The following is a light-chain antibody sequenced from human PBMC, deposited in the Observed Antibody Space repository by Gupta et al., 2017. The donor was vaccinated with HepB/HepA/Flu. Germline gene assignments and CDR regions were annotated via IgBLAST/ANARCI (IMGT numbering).Light chain of an antibody. CDR3: QQSYSTPRT. J-gene: IGKJ1*01. Sequence: DIQMPQSPSSLSASVGDRLTITCRASQTITSYLNWYQQKPGKAPKLLIYAASTLQSGVPSRFSGSGYGTDFTLTISSLQPEDFATYYCQQSYSTPRTFGQGTKVEVK. CDR2: AAS. CDR1: QTITSY. V-gene: IGKV1-39*01.